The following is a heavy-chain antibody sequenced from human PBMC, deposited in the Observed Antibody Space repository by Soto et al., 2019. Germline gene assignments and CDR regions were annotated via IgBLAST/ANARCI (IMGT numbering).Heavy chain of an antibody. D-gene: IGHD1-26*01. V-gene: IGHV4-30-4*01. Sequence: SETLSLTCTVSGGSSVSGDGCCSLIRQPPGKGLEWIGYIYYSGSTYYNPSLKSRVTISVDTSKNQFSLKLSSVTAADTAVYYCAKEVGRAYYGMDVWGQGTTVPVSS. CDR1: GGSSVSGDGC. J-gene: IGHJ6*02. CDR3: AKEVGRAYYGMDV. CDR2: IYYSGST.